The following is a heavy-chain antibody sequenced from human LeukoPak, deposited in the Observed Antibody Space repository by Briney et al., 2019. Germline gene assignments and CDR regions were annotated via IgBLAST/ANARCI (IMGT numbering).Heavy chain of an antibody. Sequence: GASVKLSCKASGYTFTSYAMNWVRQAPGQGLEWMGWINTNTRNPTYAQGFTGRFVFSLDTSLSTAYLQISSLKAEDTAVYYCARDPGYSSGWYYFDYGGQGTLVSVSS. J-gene: IGHJ4*02. CDR1: GYTFTSYA. CDR2: INTNTRNP. CDR3: ARDPGYSSGWYYFDY. D-gene: IGHD6-19*01. V-gene: IGHV7-4-1*02.